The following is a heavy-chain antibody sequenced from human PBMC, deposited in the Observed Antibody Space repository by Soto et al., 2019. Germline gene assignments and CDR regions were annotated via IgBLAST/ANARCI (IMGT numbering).Heavy chain of an antibody. CDR3: ARVGILTSNYYYYMDV. Sequence: ASVKVSCKASGYTFTSYGISWVRQAPGQGLEWMGWISAYNGNTNYAQKLQGRVTMTTDTSTSTAYMELRSLRSDDTAVYYCARVGILTSNYYYYMDVWGKGTTVTVSS. D-gene: IGHD3-9*01. CDR2: ISAYNGNT. V-gene: IGHV1-18*01. CDR1: GYTFTSYG. J-gene: IGHJ6*03.